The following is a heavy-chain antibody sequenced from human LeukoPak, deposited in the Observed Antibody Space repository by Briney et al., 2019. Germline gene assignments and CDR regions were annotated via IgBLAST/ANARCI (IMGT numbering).Heavy chain of an antibody. Sequence: SVKVSCRASGYPFTSGAFSWVRQAPGQGLEWMGGIIPIFGTAIYAQKFQGRVTITTDESTSTAYMELSSLRSEDTAVYYCARGSDSYYYYMDVWGKGTTVTVSS. D-gene: IGHD3-10*01. CDR2: IIPIFGTA. CDR1: GYPFTSGA. CDR3: ARGSDSYYYYMDV. V-gene: IGHV1-69*05. J-gene: IGHJ6*03.